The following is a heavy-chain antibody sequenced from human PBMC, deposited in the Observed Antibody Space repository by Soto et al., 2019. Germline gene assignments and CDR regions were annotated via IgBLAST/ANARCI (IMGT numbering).Heavy chain of an antibody. Sequence: EVQLVESGGVLVQPGGSLRLSCAASGFTFSNYWMHWVRQAPGKGLVWVSRINGDGSSTSYADSVKGRFTISRDNAKNTLSLQMNSLIVEDTAVYYCATVFDFWGQGTLVTVSS. CDR2: INGDGSST. CDR3: ATVFDF. V-gene: IGHV3-74*01. J-gene: IGHJ4*02. CDR1: GFTFSNYW.